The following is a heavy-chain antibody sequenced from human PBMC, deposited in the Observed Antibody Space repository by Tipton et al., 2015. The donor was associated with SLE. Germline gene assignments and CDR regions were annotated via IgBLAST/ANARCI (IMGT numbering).Heavy chain of an antibody. V-gene: IGHV1-8*01. D-gene: IGHD2-2*03. CDR2: MNTNSGNT. CDR1: RYTFTSYD. J-gene: IGHJ2*01. Sequence: KPGASVKVSCKASRYTFTSYDINCARQATGQGLERKGRMNTNSGNTGYAQKIQGRVTMTRNTSISTAYMELSSLRSEDTAVYYCARVWVGLKYFDLWGRGTLVTVSS. CDR3: ARVWVGLKYFDL.